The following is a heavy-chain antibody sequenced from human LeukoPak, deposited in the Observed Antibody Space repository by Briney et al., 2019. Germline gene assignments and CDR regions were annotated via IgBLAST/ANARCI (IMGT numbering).Heavy chain of an antibody. J-gene: IGHJ4*02. CDR2: ISAYNGNT. Sequence: ASVTVSCKASGYTFTSYGISWVRQAPGQGLEWMGWISAYNGNTNYAQKLQGRVTMTTDTSTSTAYMELRSLRSDDTAVYYCARDWVYSSGWYGSDYWGQGTLVTVSS. CDR1: GYTFTSYG. D-gene: IGHD6-19*01. CDR3: ARDWVYSSGWYGSDY. V-gene: IGHV1-18*01.